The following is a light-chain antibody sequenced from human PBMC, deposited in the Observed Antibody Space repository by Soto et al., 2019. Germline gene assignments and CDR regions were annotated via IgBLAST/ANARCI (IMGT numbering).Light chain of an antibody. J-gene: IGKJ2*01. V-gene: IGKV1-39*01. CDR2: AAS. CDR3: QQSYITPYT. CDR1: QSISVH. Sequence: DIQMTQSPSSLSASVGDTVTITCRASQSISVHLNWYQQKPGKVPKLLIYAASNLQSGVPSSLSGSGSETDFALTISSLQPEDFATYYCQQSYITPYTFGQGTTLQIK.